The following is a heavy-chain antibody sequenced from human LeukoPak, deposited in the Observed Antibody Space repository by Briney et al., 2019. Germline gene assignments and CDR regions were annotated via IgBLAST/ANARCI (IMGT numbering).Heavy chain of an antibody. CDR3: ARAGYSNYGYYYYFYYMDV. D-gene: IGHD4-11*01. V-gene: IGHV4-4*07. CDR2: IHSKGTT. Sequence: SETLSLTCNVSGDSMYGYYWSWIRQPAGKGLEWIGRIHSKGTTNYNPSLKSRVTMSLDMSKNLVSLNLDSVTAADTAVYYCARAGYSNYGYYYYFYYMDVWGKGTTVTVSS. J-gene: IGHJ6*03. CDR1: GDSMYGYY.